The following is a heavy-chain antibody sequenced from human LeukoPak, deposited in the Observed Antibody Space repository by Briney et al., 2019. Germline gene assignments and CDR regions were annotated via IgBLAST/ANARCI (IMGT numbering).Heavy chain of an antibody. CDR1: GGSISSYY. V-gene: IGHV4-59*01. J-gene: IGHJ4*02. Sequence: SETLSLTCTVSGGSISSYYWSWIRQPPGKGLEWIGYIYYSGSTNYNPSLKSRVTISVDTSKNQFSLKLSSVTAADTAVYYCAREVFRYYYGSGSSPIFDYWGQGTLVTVSS. D-gene: IGHD3-10*01. CDR2: IYYSGST. CDR3: AREVFRYYYGSGSSPIFDY.